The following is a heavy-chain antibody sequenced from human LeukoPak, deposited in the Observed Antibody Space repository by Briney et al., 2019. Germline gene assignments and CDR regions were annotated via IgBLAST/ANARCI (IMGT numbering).Heavy chain of an antibody. CDR3: ARDGGYDSSGYYYVDY. V-gene: IGHV3-53*01. D-gene: IGHD3-22*01. Sequence: GGSLRLSCAASGFTVSSNYMSWVRQAPGKGLEWVSVIYSGGSTYYADSVKGRFTISRDNSKNTLYLQMNSLRAEDTAVYYCARDGGYDSSGYYYVDYGGQGTLVTVSS. J-gene: IGHJ4*02. CDR1: GFTVSSNY. CDR2: IYSGGST.